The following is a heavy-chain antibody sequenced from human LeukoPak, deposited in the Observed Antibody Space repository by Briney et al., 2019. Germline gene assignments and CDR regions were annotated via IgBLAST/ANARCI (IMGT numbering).Heavy chain of an antibody. J-gene: IGHJ6*02. Sequence: KPGGSLRLSCAASGFTFSDYYMSWIRQAPGKGLEWVSYISSSGRTIYYADSVKGRFTISRDNAKNSLYLQMNSLRAEDTAVYYCASLYCSGGSCYHPGYYGMDVWGQGTTVTASS. D-gene: IGHD2-15*01. CDR2: ISSSGRTI. V-gene: IGHV3-11*01. CDR1: GFTFSDYY. CDR3: ASLYCSGGSCYHPGYYGMDV.